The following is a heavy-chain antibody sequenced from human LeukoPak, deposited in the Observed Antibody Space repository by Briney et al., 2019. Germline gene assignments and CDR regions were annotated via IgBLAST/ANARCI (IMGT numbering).Heavy chain of an antibody. V-gene: IGHV3-23*01. CDR3: AKDRSVTTGGDAFDI. Sequence: PGGSLRLSCAASGFTFSSYAMSRVRQAPGKGLEWVSAISGSGGSTYYADSVKGRFTISRDNSKNTLYLQMNSLRAEDTAVYYCAKDRSVTTGGDAFDIWGQGTMVTVSS. CDR1: GFTFSSYA. D-gene: IGHD4-17*01. CDR2: ISGSGGST. J-gene: IGHJ3*02.